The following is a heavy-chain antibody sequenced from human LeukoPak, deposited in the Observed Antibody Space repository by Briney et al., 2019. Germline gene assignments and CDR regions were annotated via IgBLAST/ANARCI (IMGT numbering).Heavy chain of an antibody. J-gene: IGHJ4*02. CDR3: ARGHYYDSSGYFDGYYYFDY. D-gene: IGHD3-22*01. Sequence: ASVKVSCKASGYTLTSYYMHWVRQAPGQGLEWMGIINPSGGSTSYAQKFQGRVTMTRDTSTSTVYMELSSLRSEDTAVYYCARGHYYDSSGYFDGYYYFDYWGQGTLVTVSS. V-gene: IGHV1-46*01. CDR1: GYTLTSYY. CDR2: INPSGGST.